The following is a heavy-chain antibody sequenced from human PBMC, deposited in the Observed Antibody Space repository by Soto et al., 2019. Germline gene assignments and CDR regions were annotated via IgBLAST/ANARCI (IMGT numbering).Heavy chain of an antibody. CDR2: INPNDGGT. CDR1: GYTFTTYY. V-gene: IGHV1-46*03. Sequence: QVQLVQSGAEVKKPGASVKVSCKASGYTFTTYYIHWVRQAPGQGLEWVGMINPNDGGTAYAQKFQGRVTVTRDTPTSTVYMELSSLRSEATAVYYCSRELYCSGRSCYSATDYWGQGTLVTVSS. J-gene: IGHJ4*02. D-gene: IGHD2-15*01. CDR3: SRELYCSGRSCYSATDY.